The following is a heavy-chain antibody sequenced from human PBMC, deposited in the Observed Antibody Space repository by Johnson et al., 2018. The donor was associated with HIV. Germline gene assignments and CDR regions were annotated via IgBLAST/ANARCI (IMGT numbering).Heavy chain of an antibody. V-gene: IGHV3-66*02. CDR3: ARDRGGGSYHDAFDI. CDR2: VSSGGTS. J-gene: IGHJ3*02. D-gene: IGHD1-26*01. CDR1: GFTISGFY. Sequence: VQLVESGGGLVQPGGSLRLSCAASGFTISGFYMSWVRQAPGKVPEWLSVVSSGGTSYYADSVRGRVTISSDNSKNTLYLQMNSLRAEDTAVYYCARDRGGGSYHDAFDIWGQGTMVTVSA.